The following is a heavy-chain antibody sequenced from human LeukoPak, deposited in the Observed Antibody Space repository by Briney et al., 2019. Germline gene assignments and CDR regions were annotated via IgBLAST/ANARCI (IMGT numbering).Heavy chain of an antibody. CDR3: ARLGVSNYWFFDL. J-gene: IGHJ2*01. V-gene: IGHV1-2*02. CDR1: GYTFTVHY. Sequence: GASVKVSCKSSGYTFTVHYLHWVRQAPGQGPEWMGWRNPTSGGTNYAQKFQGRVNMNRDTSINTAYTEWSRLTSDDTAVYFCARLGVSNYWFFDLWGRGTLVTVSS. CDR2: RNPTSGGT. D-gene: IGHD2-8*01.